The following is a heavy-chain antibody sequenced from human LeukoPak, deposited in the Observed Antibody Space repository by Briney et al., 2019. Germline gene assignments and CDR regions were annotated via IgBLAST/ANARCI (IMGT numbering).Heavy chain of an antibody. Sequence: ASVTLSCTASGYTFTGYHVHWVRQAPGQGLEWLGWSNPNSGGTNYAQKFQGRVTMTRDASISTASMELSRLRSDDTAVYYCAIPYYYESSSYRPPYFDYWGQGTLVTVSS. CDR1: GYTFTGYH. CDR2: SNPNSGGT. J-gene: IGHJ4*02. CDR3: AIPYYYESSSYRPPYFDY. V-gene: IGHV1-2*02. D-gene: IGHD3-22*01.